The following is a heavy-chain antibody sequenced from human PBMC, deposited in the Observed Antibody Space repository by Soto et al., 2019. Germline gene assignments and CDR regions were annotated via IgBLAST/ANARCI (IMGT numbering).Heavy chain of an antibody. CDR3: ARGLLGYCSSTSCYDFDY. CDR2: INAGNGNT. V-gene: IGHV1-3*01. CDR1: GYIFTSYA. Sequence: QVQLVQSGAEVKKPGASVKVSCRASGYIFTSYAMNWVSQAPGQRLEWMGWINAGNGNTKYSQKFQGRVTITRDTSASTAYMELSSLRSEDTAVYYWARGLLGYCSSTSCYDFDYWGQGTLGTVSS. J-gene: IGHJ4*02. D-gene: IGHD2-2*01.